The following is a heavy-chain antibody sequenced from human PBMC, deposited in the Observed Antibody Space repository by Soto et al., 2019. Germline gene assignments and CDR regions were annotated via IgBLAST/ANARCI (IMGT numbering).Heavy chain of an antibody. Sequence: EVQLLESGGGLVQPGGSLRLFCEASGFTFSSYAMSWVRQAQGKGLEWVSVISGSGGSTYYADSVKGRFTISRDNSKNTLYLQMSSLSAEDTAVFYCAKCRGLGSPYYYDMDVWGQGTTVTVSS. CDR1: GFTFSSYA. J-gene: IGHJ6*02. D-gene: IGHD3-10*01. CDR3: AKCRGLGSPYYYDMDV. V-gene: IGHV3-23*01. CDR2: ISGSGGST.